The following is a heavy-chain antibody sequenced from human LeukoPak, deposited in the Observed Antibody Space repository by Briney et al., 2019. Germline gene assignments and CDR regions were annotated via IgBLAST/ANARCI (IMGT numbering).Heavy chain of an antibody. Sequence: ASVKVSCKVSGYTLTELSMHWVRQAPGKGLERMGGFDPEDGETIYAQKFQGRTTMTEDTSTDTAYMELSSLRSEDTAVYYCATEFRSAARRYYFDYWGQGTLVTVSS. V-gene: IGHV1-24*01. CDR2: FDPEDGET. CDR3: ATEFRSAARRYYFDY. J-gene: IGHJ4*02. CDR1: GYTLTELS. D-gene: IGHD6-6*01.